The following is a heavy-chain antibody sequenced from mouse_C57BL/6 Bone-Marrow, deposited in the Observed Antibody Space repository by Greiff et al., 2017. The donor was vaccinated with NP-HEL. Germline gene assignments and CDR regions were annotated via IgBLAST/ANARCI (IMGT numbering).Heavy chain of an antibody. J-gene: IGHJ4*01. CDR3: ANYYGSSHYYAMDY. V-gene: IGHV1-82*01. D-gene: IGHD1-1*01. CDR1: GYAFSSSW. CDR2: IYPGDGDT. Sequence: VQLKESGPELVKPGASVKISCKASGYAFSSSWMNWVKQRPGKGLEWIGRIYPGDGDTNYNGKFKGKATLTADKSSSTAYMQLSSLTSEDSAVYFCANYYGSSHYYAMDYWGQGTSVTVSS.